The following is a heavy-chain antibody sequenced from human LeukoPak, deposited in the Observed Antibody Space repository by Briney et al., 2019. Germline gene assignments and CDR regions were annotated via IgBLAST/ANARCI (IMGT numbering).Heavy chain of an antibody. CDR2: IYPSDSDT. CDR3: ARAYYGSDAFDI. CDR1: GYSFTSYW. J-gene: IGHJ3*02. Sequence: GESLKISCKGSGYSFTSYWIGWVRQMPGQGLELMGIIYPSDSDTTYSPSFQGQVTISADKSISTAYLQWSSLKASDTAMYYCARAYYGSDAFDIWGQGTMVTVSS. V-gene: IGHV5-51*01. D-gene: IGHD3-10*01.